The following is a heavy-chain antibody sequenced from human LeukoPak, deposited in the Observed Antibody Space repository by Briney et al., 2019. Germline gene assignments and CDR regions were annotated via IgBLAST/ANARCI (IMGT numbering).Heavy chain of an antibody. CDR3: ATGRGAS. CDR2: IYSGGNT. Sequence: GGSLRLSCAASGFTFSSYALSWVRQAPGKGLEWVSVIYSGGNTYYADSVKGRFTISRDNSKNTLYLQMNSLRAEDTAVYYCATGRGASWGQGTLVTVSS. V-gene: IGHV3-53*01. D-gene: IGHD3-16*01. CDR1: GFTFSSYA. J-gene: IGHJ4*02.